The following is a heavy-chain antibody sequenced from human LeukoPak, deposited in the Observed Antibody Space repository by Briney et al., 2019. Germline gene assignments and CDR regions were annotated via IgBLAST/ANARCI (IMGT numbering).Heavy chain of an antibody. CDR3: ARDPPLTVTTSDV. Sequence: GGSLRLSCAASGFTFDDYAMHWVRQAPGKGLEWVSGISWNSGSIGYADSVKGRFTISRDNAKNSLYLQMNSLRAEDTAVYYCARDPPLTVTTSDVWGKGTTVTVSS. D-gene: IGHD4-11*01. CDR2: ISWNSGSI. J-gene: IGHJ6*04. CDR1: GFTFDDYA. V-gene: IGHV3-9*01.